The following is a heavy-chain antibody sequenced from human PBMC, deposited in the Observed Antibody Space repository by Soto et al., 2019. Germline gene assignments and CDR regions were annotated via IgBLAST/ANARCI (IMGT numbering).Heavy chain of an antibody. CDR2: ISSRNSFI. J-gene: IGHJ6*02. D-gene: IGHD2-2*01. V-gene: IGHV3-21*01. Sequence: PGGSLRLSCAASGFTFNTYSMNWVRQAPGKGLEWVSFISSRNSFIYYADSVRGRFTISRDNAKNSVFLQMNSLRVEDTAVYYCARDPAGSTRPYYYGMDVWRQGTTVTVSS. CDR1: GFTFNTYS. CDR3: ARDPAGSTRPYYYGMDV.